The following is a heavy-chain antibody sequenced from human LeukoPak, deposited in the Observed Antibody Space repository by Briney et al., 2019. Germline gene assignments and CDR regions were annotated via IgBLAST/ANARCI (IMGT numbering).Heavy chain of an antibody. Sequence: GGSLRLSCAASGFSFRTYAMSWVRQAPGKGLEWVSAISDNSGRTYYADSVKGRFTISRDNSKNTLFVQVNSLRAEDTAVYYCAREYDSSWPSWGQGTLVTVPS. D-gene: IGHD3-22*01. CDR1: GFSFRTYA. CDR2: ISDNSGRT. CDR3: AREYDSSWPS. V-gene: IGHV3-23*01. J-gene: IGHJ5*02.